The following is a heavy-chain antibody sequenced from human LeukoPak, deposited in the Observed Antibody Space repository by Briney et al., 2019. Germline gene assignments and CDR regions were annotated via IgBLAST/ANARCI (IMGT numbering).Heavy chain of an antibody. Sequence: PSETLSLTCTVSGGSISSSSYYWGWIRQPPGKGLEWIGSIYYSGSTYYNPSLKSRVTISVDTSKNQFSLKLSPVTAADTAVYYCARGNVHQRERQYDYWGQGTLVTVSS. CDR2: IYYSGST. J-gene: IGHJ4*02. CDR3: ARGNVHQRERQYDY. CDR1: GGSISSSSYY. D-gene: IGHD1-1*01. V-gene: IGHV4-39*07.